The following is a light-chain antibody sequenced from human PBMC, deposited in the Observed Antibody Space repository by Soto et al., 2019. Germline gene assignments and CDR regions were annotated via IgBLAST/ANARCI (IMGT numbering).Light chain of an antibody. J-gene: IGKJ4*01. V-gene: IGKV1-5*01. CDR3: QQYNDWPPA. CDR1: QSVSGW. CDR2: DAS. Sequence: MTQSPSTLSSSIVDGFTSTCRASQSVSGWVAWYQQTPGKAPKLLISDASKLESGVSSRFRGHVSGTEFTLSISSLQPGDSATYYCQQYNDWPPAFGGGTKVDIK.